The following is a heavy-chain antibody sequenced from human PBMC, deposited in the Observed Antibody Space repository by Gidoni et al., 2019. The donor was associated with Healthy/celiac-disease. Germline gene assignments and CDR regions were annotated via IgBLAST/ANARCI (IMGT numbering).Heavy chain of an antibody. V-gene: IGHV4-34*01. CDR3: ARALWFPTV. Sequence: VQLQQWPAGLLKPSETLSLTCAVYGGSVSGYYWSWHRQPPGKGLELIGEINHSGSPNYNPSLKSRVTISVDPSKNQFSLKLSSVTAADTAVYYCARALWFPTVWGQGTLVTVSS. CDR2: INHSGSP. CDR1: GGSVSGYY. J-gene: IGHJ4*02. D-gene: IGHD3-10*01.